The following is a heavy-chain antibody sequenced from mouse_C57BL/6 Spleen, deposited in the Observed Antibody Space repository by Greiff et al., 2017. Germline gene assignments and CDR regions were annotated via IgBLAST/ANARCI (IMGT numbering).Heavy chain of an antibody. J-gene: IGHJ4*01. D-gene: IGHD2-1*01. V-gene: IGHV1-76*01. CDR3: AREGNLYYYAMDY. Sequence: VKLVESGAELVRPGASVKLSCKASGYTFTDYYINWVKQRPGQGLEWIARIYPGSGNTYYNEKFKGKATLTAEKSSSTAYMQLSSLTSEDSAVYFCAREGNLYYYAMDYWGQGTSVTVSS. CDR2: IYPGSGNT. CDR1: GYTFTDYY.